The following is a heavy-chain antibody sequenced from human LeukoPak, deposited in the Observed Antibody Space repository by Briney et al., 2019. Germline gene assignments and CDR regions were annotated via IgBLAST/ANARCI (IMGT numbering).Heavy chain of an antibody. V-gene: IGHV4-39*01. CDR2: IYYSGST. CDR3: ARPEIGNWFDP. Sequence: PSETLSLTCTVSGGSISTSDKHWGWIRQPPGKGLEWIGSIYYSGSTYYNPSLKSRVTISVDTSKNQFSLKLSSVTAADTAAYYCARPEIGNWFDPWGQGTLVTVSS. CDR1: GGSISTSDKH. D-gene: IGHD1-14*01. J-gene: IGHJ5*02.